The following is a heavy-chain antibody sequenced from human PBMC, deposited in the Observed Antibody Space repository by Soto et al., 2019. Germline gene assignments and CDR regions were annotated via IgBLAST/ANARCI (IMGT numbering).Heavy chain of an antibody. CDR1: GYTFTNYG. CDR3: ARGGVYCSGGSCPDNWFDP. D-gene: IGHD2-15*01. J-gene: IGHJ5*02. Sequence: QVQLVQSGAEVKKPGASVKVSCKTSGYTFTNYGITWVRQAPGQGLEWMGWINPYNGDTNYAQKLQGRVSMTTDTSTSTAYMELRSLRSDDTAVYYCARGGVYCSGGSCPDNWFDPWGQGTLVTVSS. V-gene: IGHV1-18*01. CDR2: INPYNGDT.